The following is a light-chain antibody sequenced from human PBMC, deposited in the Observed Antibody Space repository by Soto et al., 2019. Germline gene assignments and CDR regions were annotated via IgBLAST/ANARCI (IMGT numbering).Light chain of an antibody. J-gene: IGKJ5*01. CDR1: QGITNR. Sequence: DIQLTQSPSSVSASVGDRVTITCRASQGITNRLAWYPQKPGKAPKLLIYEASSLQSGVPSRISGSGARTDCTRPISSLQPVDFETDYCQQANSFPITFGQGTRLEIK. V-gene: IGKV1D-12*01. CDR2: EAS. CDR3: QQANSFPIT.